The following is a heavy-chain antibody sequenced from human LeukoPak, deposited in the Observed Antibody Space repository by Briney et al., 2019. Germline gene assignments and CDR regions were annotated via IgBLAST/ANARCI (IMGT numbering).Heavy chain of an antibody. V-gene: IGHV1-18*01. Sequence: ASVKVSCKASGYTFSSYGISWVRQAPGQGLEWMGWISAYNGDTDYAQELQGRVTMTTDTSTSAAYMELRSLRSDDTAVYYCARKGTAQAFDIWGQGTMVTVSS. CDR3: ARKGTAQAFDI. CDR2: ISAYNGDT. CDR1: GYTFSSYG. J-gene: IGHJ3*02. D-gene: IGHD1-1*01.